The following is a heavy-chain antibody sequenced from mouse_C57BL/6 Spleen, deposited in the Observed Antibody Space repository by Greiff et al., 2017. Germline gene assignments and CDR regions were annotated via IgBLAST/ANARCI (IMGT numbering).Heavy chain of an antibody. J-gene: IGHJ1*03. V-gene: IGHV8-12*01. CDR1: GFSLSTSGMG. Sequence: QVTLKESGPGILQSSQTLSLTCSFSGFSLSTSGMGVSWIRQPSGKGLEWLAHIYWDDDKRYNPSLKSRLTISKDTSRNQVFLKITSVDTADTATYYCARRKGVYGSSLWYFDVWGTGTTVTVSS. CDR2: IYWDDDK. D-gene: IGHD1-1*01. CDR3: ARRKGVYGSSLWYFDV.